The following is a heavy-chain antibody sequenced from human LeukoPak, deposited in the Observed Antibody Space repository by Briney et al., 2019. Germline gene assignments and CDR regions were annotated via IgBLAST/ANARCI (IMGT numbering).Heavy chain of an antibody. CDR3: ARERFSSSWDPYNWFDP. J-gene: IGHJ5*02. CDR1: GGSISSYY. Sequence: PSETLSLTCTVSGGSISSYYWSWIRQPPGKGLEWIGYIYYSGSTNYNPSLKSRVTISVDTSKNQFSLKLSSVTAADTAVYYCARERFSSSWDPYNWFDPWGQGTLVTVSS. V-gene: IGHV4-59*01. D-gene: IGHD6-13*01. CDR2: IYYSGST.